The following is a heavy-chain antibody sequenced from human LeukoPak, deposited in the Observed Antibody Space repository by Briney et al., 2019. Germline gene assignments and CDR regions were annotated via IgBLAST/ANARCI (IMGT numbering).Heavy chain of an antibody. V-gene: IGHV3-15*01. CDR1: GFTFSSYG. D-gene: IGHD6-13*01. Sequence: MTGGSLRLSCAASGFTFSSYGMHWVRQAPGKGLEWVGRIKSKTEGGTTDYAAPVKGRFTISRDDSKNTLYLQMNSLKTEDTAVYYCTLYSSSWYDDAFDIWGQGTMVTVSS. J-gene: IGHJ3*02. CDR3: TLYSSSWYDDAFDI. CDR2: IKSKTEGGTT.